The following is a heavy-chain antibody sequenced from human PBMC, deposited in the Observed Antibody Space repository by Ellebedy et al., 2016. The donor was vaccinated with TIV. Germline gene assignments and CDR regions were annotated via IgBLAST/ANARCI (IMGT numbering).Heavy chain of an antibody. Sequence: GESLKISCAASGFRFGDYYMTWIRQAPGKGLEWISFISIDGGATYYSDSVKGRFTISRDNAAQSLYLQINNLRADDTAVYYCARDAADTGGKLDYWGQGALVTVSS. V-gene: IGHV3-11*01. CDR1: GFRFGDYY. J-gene: IGHJ4*02. CDR2: ISIDGGAT. D-gene: IGHD4-23*01. CDR3: ARDAADTGGKLDY.